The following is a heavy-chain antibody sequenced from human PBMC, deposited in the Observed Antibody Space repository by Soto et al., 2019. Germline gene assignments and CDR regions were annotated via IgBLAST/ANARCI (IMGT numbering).Heavy chain of an antibody. CDR3: ARDPQPPYQLLYGYYYYYGMDV. D-gene: IGHD2-2*02. CDR2: ISYDGSNK. J-gene: IGHJ6*02. V-gene: IGHV3-30-3*01. CDR1: GFTFISYA. Sequence: GGSLRLSCAASGFTFISYAMHWVRQAPGKGLEWVAVISYDGSNKYYADSVKGRFTISRDNSKNTLYLQMNSLRAEDTAVYYCARDPQPPYQLLYGYYYYYGMDVWGQGTTVTVSS.